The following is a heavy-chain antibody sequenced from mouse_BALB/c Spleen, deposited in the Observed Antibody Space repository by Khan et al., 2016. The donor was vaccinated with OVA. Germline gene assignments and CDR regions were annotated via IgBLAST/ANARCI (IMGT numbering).Heavy chain of an antibody. CDR2: IIPSSDYT. J-gene: IGHJ3*01. V-gene: IGHV1-4*01. Sequence: QVQLKQSGAELARPGASVKMSCKASGYTFTTYTIHWVKQRPGQGLEWIGYIIPSSDYTNYNQKFKDKATLTADKSSSTAYMQLSSLTSEDSAVYYCAREGAYYRSDGWFAYWGQGTLGTVSA. CDR1: GYTFTTYT. D-gene: IGHD2-14*01. CDR3: AREGAYYRSDGWFAY.